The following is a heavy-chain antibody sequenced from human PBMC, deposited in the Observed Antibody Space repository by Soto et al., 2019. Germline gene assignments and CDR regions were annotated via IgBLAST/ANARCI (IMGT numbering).Heavy chain of an antibody. D-gene: IGHD4-17*01. CDR3: ARAIKYGDYSLSGFDY. J-gene: IGHJ4*01. V-gene: IGHV1-8*01. Sequence: ASVKVSCKASGYTFTSYDINWVQQANGQGFEYLGWMNPNSGNTGYVKKFQGRVTMTRDTSMSTAYMELSSLRSEDTAVYYCARAIKYGDYSLSGFDYWGHGTLVTVSP. CDR2: MNPNSGNT. CDR1: GYTFTSYD.